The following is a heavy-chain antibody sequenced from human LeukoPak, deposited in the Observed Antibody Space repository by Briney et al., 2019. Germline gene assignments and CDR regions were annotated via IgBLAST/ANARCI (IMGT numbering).Heavy chain of an antibody. J-gene: IGHJ4*02. Sequence: SETLSLTCTVSGASLSSYYWTWIRQPAGKGLEWVGRIYASGNTDYNPSLNSRVTISVDTSKNQLSLKLSSVTAADTAVYYCARRSATAGWFDYWGQGTLVTVSS. CDR3: ARRSATAGWFDY. CDR1: GASLSSYY. V-gene: IGHV4-4*07. D-gene: IGHD6-13*01. CDR2: IYASGNT.